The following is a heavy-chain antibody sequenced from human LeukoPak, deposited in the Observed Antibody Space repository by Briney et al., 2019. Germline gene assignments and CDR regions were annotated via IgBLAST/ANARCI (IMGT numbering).Heavy chain of an antibody. J-gene: IGHJ6*04. CDR1: GYSFTSYW. CDR3: ARQTMVRGVYYYGMDV. V-gene: IGHV5-10-1*01. Sequence: GESLRISCKGSGYSFTSYWISWVRQTPGKGLEWMGRIDPSDSYTNYSPSFQGHVTISADKSISTAYLQWSSLKASDTAMYYCARQTMVRGVYYYGMDVWGKGTTVTVSS. D-gene: IGHD3-10*01. CDR2: IDPSDSYT.